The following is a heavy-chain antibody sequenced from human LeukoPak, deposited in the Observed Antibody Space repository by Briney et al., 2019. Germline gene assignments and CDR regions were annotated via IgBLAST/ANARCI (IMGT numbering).Heavy chain of an antibody. CDR2: IYHSGST. CDR1: GYSISSGYY. Sequence: SETLSLTCVVSGYSISSGYYWGWIRQPPGKGLEWIGSIYHSGSTYYNPSLKSRVTISVDTSRDQFSLKLSSVTAADTAVYYCARLGLTIFGVVTIFDYWGQGTLVTVSS. D-gene: IGHD3-3*01. V-gene: IGHV4-38-2*01. CDR3: ARLGLTIFGVVTIFDY. J-gene: IGHJ4*02.